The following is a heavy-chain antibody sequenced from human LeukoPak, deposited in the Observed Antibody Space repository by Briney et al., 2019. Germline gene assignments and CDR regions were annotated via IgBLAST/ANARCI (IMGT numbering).Heavy chain of an antibody. D-gene: IGHD2-21*02. Sequence: ASVKVSCKASVYTFTNYGISWVRQAPGQGLEWMGWISAYDGNTNYAQRLQGRVTMTTDTSTSTAYMELRSLTSDDTAVYYCARSLEEVTYYFAYWGQGTLVTVSS. CDR1: VYTFTNYG. J-gene: IGHJ4*02. CDR3: ARSLEEVTYYFAY. CDR2: ISAYDGNT. V-gene: IGHV1-18*04.